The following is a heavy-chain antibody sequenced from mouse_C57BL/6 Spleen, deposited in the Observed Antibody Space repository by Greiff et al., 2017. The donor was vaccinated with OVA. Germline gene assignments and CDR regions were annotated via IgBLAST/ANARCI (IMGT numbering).Heavy chain of an antibody. J-gene: IGHJ1*03. CDR2: INPNYGTT. Sequence: EVQLQQSGPELVKPGASVKISCKASGYSFTDYNMNWVKQSNGKSLEWIGVINPNYGTTSYNQKFKGKATLTVDQSSSTAYMQLNSLTSEDSAVYYGARRGYGSSYGYFDVWGTGTTVTGSS. D-gene: IGHD1-1*01. CDR3: ARRGYGSSYGYFDV. V-gene: IGHV1-39*01. CDR1: GYSFTDYN.